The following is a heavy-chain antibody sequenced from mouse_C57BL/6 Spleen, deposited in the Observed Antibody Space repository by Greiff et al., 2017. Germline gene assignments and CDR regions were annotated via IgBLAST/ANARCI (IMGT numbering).Heavy chain of an antibody. Sequence: QVQLQQPGAELVRPGSSVKLSCKASGYTFTSYWMHWVKQRPIQGLEWIGNIDPSDSETHYNQKFKDKATLTVDKSSSTAYMQLSSLTSEDSAVYYCARVYDYDVLDYWGQGTTLTVSS. CDR2: IDPSDSET. D-gene: IGHD2-4*01. V-gene: IGHV1-52*01. J-gene: IGHJ2*01. CDR1: GYTFTSYW. CDR3: ARVYDYDVLDY.